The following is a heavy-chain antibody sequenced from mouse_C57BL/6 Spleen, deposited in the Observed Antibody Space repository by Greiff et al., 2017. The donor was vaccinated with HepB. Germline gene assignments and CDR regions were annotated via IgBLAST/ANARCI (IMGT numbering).Heavy chain of an antibody. D-gene: IGHD4-1*01. CDR1: GYTFTSYW. CDR3: ATGTGYYAMDY. J-gene: IGHJ4*01. V-gene: IGHV1-69*01. Sequence: QVQLQQPGAELVMPGASVKLSCKASGYTFTSYWMHWVKQRPGQGLEWFGEIDPSDSYTNYNQKFKGKSTLTVDKSSSTAYMQLSSLTSEDSAVYYCATGTGYYAMDYWGQGTSVTVSS. CDR2: IDPSDSYT.